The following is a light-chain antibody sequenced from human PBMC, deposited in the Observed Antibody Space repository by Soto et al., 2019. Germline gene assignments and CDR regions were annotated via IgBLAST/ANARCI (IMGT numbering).Light chain of an antibody. CDR3: QQYSSYSAWT. Sequence: DIQMTQSPSTLSASIGDRVTITCRASQSISKWLAWHQQKPGKATKLLIYDASSLQSGVPPRFSGSGSGTEFTLTIRSLQPDDIATYYCQQYSSYSAWTFGEGTKVDI. V-gene: IGKV1-5*01. CDR1: QSISKW. J-gene: IGKJ1*01. CDR2: DAS.